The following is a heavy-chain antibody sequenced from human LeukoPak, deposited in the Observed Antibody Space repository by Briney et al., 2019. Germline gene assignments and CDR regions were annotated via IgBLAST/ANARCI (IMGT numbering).Heavy chain of an antibody. CDR1: GYTFTGYY. D-gene: IGHD2-2*01. J-gene: IGHJ5*02. CDR3: AREGIVVVPPLIDP. CDR2: INPNSGGT. V-gene: IGHV1-2*06. Sequence: ASVNVSCTASGYTFTGYYMHWVRQAPGQGLEWMGRINPNSGGTNYAQKFQGRVTMTRDTPINTAYMDLSRLTSDDTAVYYCAREGIVVVPPLIDPWGQGTLVTVSS.